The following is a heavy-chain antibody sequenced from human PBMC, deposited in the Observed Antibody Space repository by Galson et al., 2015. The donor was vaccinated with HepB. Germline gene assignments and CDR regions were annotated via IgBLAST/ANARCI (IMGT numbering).Heavy chain of an antibody. J-gene: IGHJ2*01. CDR2: ISRSGGDT. D-gene: IGHD3-10*01. Sequence: SLRLSCAASGFTFSTYAMRWVRQAPGKGLEWVSGISRSGGDTHYADSVKGRFTISRDNSKNTLYLQMNSLRAEDTAVYYCAKVPGNWYFDLWGCGTLVTVSS. CDR1: GFTFSTYA. CDR3: AKVPGNWYFDL. V-gene: IGHV3-23*01.